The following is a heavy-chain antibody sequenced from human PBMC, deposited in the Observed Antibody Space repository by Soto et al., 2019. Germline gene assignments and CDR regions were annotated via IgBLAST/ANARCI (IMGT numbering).Heavy chain of an antibody. CDR1: GCTFTTSW. Sequence: XESLKISCQGSGCTFTTSWIAWVRQKSGKGLEWMGFIYPGDSETRYNPSFQGQVTISADRSINTAYLQWSALKASDTAIYFCARQGEYCSGDNCFTDFWGQGTLVTVSS. V-gene: IGHV5-51*01. CDR3: ARQGEYCSGDNCFTDF. D-gene: IGHD2-15*01. J-gene: IGHJ4*02. CDR2: IYPGDSET.